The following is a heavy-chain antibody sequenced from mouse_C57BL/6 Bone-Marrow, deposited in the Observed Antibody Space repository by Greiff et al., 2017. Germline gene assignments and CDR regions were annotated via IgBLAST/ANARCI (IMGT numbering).Heavy chain of an antibody. CDR2: IYPTSGRT. D-gene: IGHD4-1*01. J-gene: IGHJ2*01. V-gene: IGHV1-55*01. CDR1: GYTFTSYW. CDR3: ARSGPLGRRYDY. Sequence: QVQLQQPGAELVKPGASVKMSCKASGYTFTSYWITWVKQRPGQGLEWIGDIYPTSGRTNYNEKFKSKAILTVDTSANTAYMQLSSLTSEESAVFYGARSGPLGRRYDYWGQGTTLTVTS.